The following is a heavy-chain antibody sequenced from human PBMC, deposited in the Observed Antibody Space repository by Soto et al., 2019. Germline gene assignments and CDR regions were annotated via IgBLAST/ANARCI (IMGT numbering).Heavy chain of an antibody. Sequence: SETLSLTXTVSGGSITSTSYYWGWIRQPPGKGLEWIGSMYYGGSTYYNPSLKSRLTMSVDTSKNQFSLKLRSVTAADTAVHYCARSSSRACGPLEWVDPLNCWGRGPPVTVSS. J-gene: IGHJ4*02. D-gene: IGHD3-3*01. V-gene: IGHV4-39*01. CDR3: ARSSSRACGPLEWVDPLNC. CDR2: MYYGGST. CDR1: GGSITSTSYY.